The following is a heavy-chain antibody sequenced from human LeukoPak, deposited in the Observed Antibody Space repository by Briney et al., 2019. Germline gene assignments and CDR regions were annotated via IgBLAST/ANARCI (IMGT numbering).Heavy chain of an antibody. D-gene: IGHD3-22*01. Sequence: ASVKVSCKASGYTFTSYYMHWVRQAPGQGLEWMGIINPSGGSTSYAQKFQGRVTMTRDTSTSTVYMELSSLRSEDTAVYYCARDALDDSSGYYPTPTYYYYGMDVWGQGTTVAVSS. CDR3: ARDALDDSSGYYPTPTYYYYGMDV. V-gene: IGHV1-46*01. CDR1: GYTFTSYY. J-gene: IGHJ6*02. CDR2: INPSGGST.